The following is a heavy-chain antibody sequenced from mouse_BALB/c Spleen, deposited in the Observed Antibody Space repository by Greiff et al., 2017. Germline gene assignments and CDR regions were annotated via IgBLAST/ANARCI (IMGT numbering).Heavy chain of an antibody. J-gene: IGHJ2*01. Sequence: ESGPGLVKPSQSLSLTCSVTGYSITSGYYWNWIRQFPGNKLEWMGYISYDGSNNYNPSLKNRISITRDTSKNQFFLKLNSVTTEDTATYYCASELAPGYYFDYWGQGTTLTVSS. CDR3: ASELAPGYYFDY. CDR1: GYSITSGYY. V-gene: IGHV3-6*01. D-gene: IGHD4-1*01. CDR2: ISYDGSN.